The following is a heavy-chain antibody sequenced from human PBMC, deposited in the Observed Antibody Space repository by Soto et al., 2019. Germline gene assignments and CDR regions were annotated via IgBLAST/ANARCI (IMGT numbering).Heavy chain of an antibody. V-gene: IGHV1-18*01. CDR2: ISAYNGNT. CDR3: ARDLVPRMVYADYNWFDP. D-gene: IGHD2-8*01. CDR1: GYTFTGYG. Sequence: ASGKVSFKASGYTFTGYGSSWGRQAPEQGLEWMGWISAYNGNTNYAQKLQGRVTMTTDTSTSTAYMELRSLRSDDTAVYYCARDLVPRMVYADYNWFDPWGQGTLVTVSS. J-gene: IGHJ5*02.